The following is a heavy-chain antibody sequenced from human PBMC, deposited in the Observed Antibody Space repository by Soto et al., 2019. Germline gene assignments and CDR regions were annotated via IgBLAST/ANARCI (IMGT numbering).Heavy chain of an antibody. CDR2: IIPIFGTA. CDR3: ARAVTMVRGVILYYYYGMDV. D-gene: IGHD3-10*01. V-gene: IGHV1-69*01. Sequence: QVQLVQSGAEVKKPGSSVKVSCKASGGTFSSYAISWVRQAPGQGLEWMGGIIPIFGTANYAQKFQGRVTITADESTSTAYMELSSLRSEDTAVYYCARAVTMVRGVILYYYYGMDVWGQGTTVTVSS. CDR1: GGTFSSYA. J-gene: IGHJ6*02.